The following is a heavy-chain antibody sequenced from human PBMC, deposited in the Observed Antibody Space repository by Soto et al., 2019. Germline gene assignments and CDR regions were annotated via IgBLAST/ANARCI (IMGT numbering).Heavy chain of an antibody. V-gene: IGHV4-28*01. CDR3: ARIAASGRGPWLDP. D-gene: IGHD6-13*01. J-gene: IGHJ5*02. CDR1: GYSISSSNW. Sequence: PSETLSLTCAVSGYSISSSNWWGWIRQPPGKGMEWIGYINYSGSTYYNPSLNSRFTMSVDTSKNQFSLKLSSVTAVDTAVYYCARIAASGRGPWLDPWGQGTLVTVS. CDR2: INYSGST.